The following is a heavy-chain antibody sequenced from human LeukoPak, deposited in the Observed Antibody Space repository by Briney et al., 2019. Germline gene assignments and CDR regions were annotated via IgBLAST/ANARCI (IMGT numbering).Heavy chain of an antibody. CDR3: ARDGWYSDAFDI. D-gene: IGHD6-19*01. V-gene: IGHV3-48*02. CDR1: GFTFSSYS. J-gene: IGHJ3*02. CDR2: ISSSTI. Sequence: GGSLRLSCAASGFTFSSYSMNWVRQAPGKGLEWVSYISSSTIYYADSVKGRFTISRDNAKNSLYLQMNSLRDEDTAVYYCARDGWYSDAFDIRGQGTMVTVSS.